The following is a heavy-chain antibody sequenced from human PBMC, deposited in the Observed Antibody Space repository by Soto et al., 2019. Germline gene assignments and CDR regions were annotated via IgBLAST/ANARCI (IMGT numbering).Heavy chain of an antibody. D-gene: IGHD5-18*01. CDR2: IIPIFGTA. CDR1: GGTFSSYA. Sequence: QVQLVQSGAEVKKPGSSVKVSCKASGGTFSSYAISWVRQAPGQGLEWMGGIIPIFGTANYAQKFQGRVTITADESTSTAYMELSSLRSEDTAVYYCARVRYRYGHTYFDYWGKGTLVTVSS. J-gene: IGHJ4*02. CDR3: ARVRYRYGHTYFDY. V-gene: IGHV1-69*01.